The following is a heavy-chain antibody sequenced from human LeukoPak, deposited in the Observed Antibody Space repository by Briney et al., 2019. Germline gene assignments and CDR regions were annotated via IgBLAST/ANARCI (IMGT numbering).Heavy chain of an antibody. V-gene: IGHV1-18*01. J-gene: IGHJ4*02. CDR2: ISTYNGNT. CDR3: AREPMEPNLSIVVVTAKYYFDY. Sequence: GASVKVSCKASGYTFTSYGISWVRQAPGQGLEWMGWISTYNGNTNYAQKFQGRVTMTRDMSTSTVYMELSSLRSEDTAVYYCAREPMEPNLSIVVVTAKYYFDYWGQGTLVTVSS. D-gene: IGHD2-21*02. CDR1: GYTFTSYG.